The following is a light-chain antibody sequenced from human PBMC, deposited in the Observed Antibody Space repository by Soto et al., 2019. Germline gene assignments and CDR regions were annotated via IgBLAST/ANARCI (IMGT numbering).Light chain of an antibody. J-gene: IGLJ2*01. V-gene: IGLV2-23*01. Sequence: QSALTQPASVSGSPGQSITISCTGTSSDVGSYNLVSWYQQHLGKAPKLMIYEGSKRPSGVSNRFSGSKSGNTASLTISGLQAEDEAVYYCCSYGALFGGGTKLTVL. CDR2: EGS. CDR1: SSDVGSYNL. CDR3: CSYGAL.